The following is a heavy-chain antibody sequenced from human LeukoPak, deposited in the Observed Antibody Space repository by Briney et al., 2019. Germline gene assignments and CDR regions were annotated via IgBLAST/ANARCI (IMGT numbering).Heavy chain of an antibody. CDR3: ARAYSSSLAWAY. D-gene: IGHD6-13*01. CDR1: GGSISSYY. J-gene: IGHJ4*02. V-gene: IGHV4-59*08. Sequence: PSETLSLTCTVSGGSISSYYWSWIRQPPGKGLEWIGYIYYSGSTNYNPSLKSRVTISVDTSTNQFSLKLSSVTAADTAVYYCARAYSSSLAWAYWGQGTLVTVSS. CDR2: IYYSGST.